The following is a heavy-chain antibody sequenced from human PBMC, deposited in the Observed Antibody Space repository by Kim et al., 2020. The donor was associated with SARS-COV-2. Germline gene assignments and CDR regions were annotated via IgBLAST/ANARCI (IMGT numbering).Heavy chain of an antibody. J-gene: IGHJ6*02. CDR3: ARVFGGRDYLAGYYGMDV. CDR1: GYTFTGYY. V-gene: IGHV1-2*06. D-gene: IGHD3-16*01. Sequence: ASVKVSCKASGYTFTGYYMHWVRQAPGQGLEWMGRINPNSGGTNYAQKFQGRVTMTRDTSISTAYMELSRLRSDDTAVYYCARVFGGRDYLAGYYGMDVWGQGTTVTVSS. CDR2: INPNSGGT.